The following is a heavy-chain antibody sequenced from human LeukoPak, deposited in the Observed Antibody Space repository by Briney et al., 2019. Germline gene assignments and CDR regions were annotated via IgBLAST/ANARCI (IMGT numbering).Heavy chain of an antibody. CDR2: IWYDASNK. D-gene: IGHD1-7*01. CDR1: GFTFSSFG. CDR3: VRGVGVSRFNYLDP. Sequence: GGSLRLSCAASGFTFSSFGMHWVRQAPGKGLEWVAVIWYDASNKYYADSVKGRFTISRDNSKNTLCLHMNSLRDDDTAVYYCVRGVGVSRFNYLDPWGQGTLVIVSS. J-gene: IGHJ5*02. V-gene: IGHV3-33*01.